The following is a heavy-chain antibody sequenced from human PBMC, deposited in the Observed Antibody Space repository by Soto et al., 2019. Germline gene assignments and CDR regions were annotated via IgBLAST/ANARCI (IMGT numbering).Heavy chain of an antibody. CDR1: GYSFINYW. V-gene: IGHV5-51*01. J-gene: IGHJ4*02. CDR3: ARAYRVAARLIYFDY. D-gene: IGHD6-6*01. CDR2: IYPGDSDT. Sequence: GESLKISCKGSGYSFINYWIGWVRQMPGKGLEWMGIIYPGDSDTRYSPSFQGQVTSSADKSISTAYLQWSSLKASDTAMYYCARAYRVAARLIYFDYRGQGTLVTVSS.